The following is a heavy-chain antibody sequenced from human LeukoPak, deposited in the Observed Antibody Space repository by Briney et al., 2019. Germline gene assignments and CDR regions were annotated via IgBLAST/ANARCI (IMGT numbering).Heavy chain of an antibody. D-gene: IGHD1-14*01. CDR3: AKDRETTASGTFDY. Sequence: PGGSLSLSCAASGFTFSTYGMHWVRQAPGKGLEWVAVISYDGSNKYYADSVKGRFTISRDNSMDTLYLQMNSLRAEDTAVHYCAKDRETTASGTFDYWGQGALVTVSS. J-gene: IGHJ4*02. V-gene: IGHV3-30*18. CDR2: ISYDGSNK. CDR1: GFTFSTYG.